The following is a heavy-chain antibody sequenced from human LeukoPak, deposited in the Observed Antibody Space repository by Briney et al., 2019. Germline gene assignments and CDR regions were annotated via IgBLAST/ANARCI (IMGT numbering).Heavy chain of an antibody. D-gene: IGHD3-9*01. CDR3: ARALRYFDWGYFDY. J-gene: IGHJ4*02. V-gene: IGHV3-23*01. CDR2: ISASGTT. CDR1: EFTFSSYT. Sequence: GGSLRLSCAASEFTFSSYTMAWVRQAPGKGLEWVSLISASGTTYNADSVKGRFTISTDSSKNTLYLQMNSLRAEDTAVYYCARALRYFDWGYFDYWGQGTLVTVSS.